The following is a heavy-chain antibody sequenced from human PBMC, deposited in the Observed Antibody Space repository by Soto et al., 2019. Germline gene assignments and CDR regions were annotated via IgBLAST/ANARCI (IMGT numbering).Heavy chain of an antibody. V-gene: IGHV3-33*01. CDR2: IWYDGSNK. Sequence: GGSLRLSCAASGFTFSSYGMHWVRQAPGKGLEWVAVIWYDGSNKYYADSVKGRFTISRDNSKNTLYLQMNSLRAEDTAVYYCARPYGDLYYYYYMDVWGKGTTVTVSS. CDR1: GFTFSSYG. J-gene: IGHJ6*03. D-gene: IGHD4-17*01. CDR3: ARPYGDLYYYYYMDV.